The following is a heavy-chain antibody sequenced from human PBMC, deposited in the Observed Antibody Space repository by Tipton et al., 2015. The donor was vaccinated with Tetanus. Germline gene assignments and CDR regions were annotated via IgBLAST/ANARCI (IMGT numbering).Heavy chain of an antibody. CDR3: ARGGSYSYGPRGFDL. J-gene: IGHJ2*01. D-gene: IGHD5-18*01. V-gene: IGHV4-59*01. CDR2: NYYSGST. CDR1: GGSISSYY. Sequence: TLSLTCTVSGGSISSYYWSWIRQPPGKGLEWIGYNYYSGSTNYNPSLKSRVTISVDTSKNQFSLKLSSVTAADTAVYYCARGGSYSYGPRGFDLWGRGTLVTVSS.